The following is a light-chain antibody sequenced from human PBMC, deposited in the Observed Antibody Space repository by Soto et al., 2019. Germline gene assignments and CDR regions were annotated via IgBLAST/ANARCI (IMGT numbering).Light chain of an antibody. CDR3: QQLNSYPLFT. V-gene: IGKV1-9*01. CDR2: AAS. J-gene: IGKJ3*01. Sequence: IQLTQYPSFLSASVGDRVTITCRASQGISSYLAWYQQKPGKAPKLLIYAASTLQSGVPSRFSGSGSGTEFTLTISSLQPEDFATYYCQQLNSYPLFTFGPGTKVDIK. CDR1: QGISSY.